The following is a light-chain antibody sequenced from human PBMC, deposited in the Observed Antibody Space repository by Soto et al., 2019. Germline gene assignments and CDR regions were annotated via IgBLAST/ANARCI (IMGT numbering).Light chain of an antibody. CDR2: GAS. Sequence: EIVLTQSPGTLSLSPGERATLSCRASQSVSSSYLAWYQQKPGQAPRLLIYGASSRATGLPDRFSGGGSGTDFTLTISRLEPEDFAVYYCQQYGSSPPYTLGQGTKLEIK. J-gene: IGKJ2*01. CDR1: QSVSSSY. V-gene: IGKV3-20*01. CDR3: QQYGSSPPYT.